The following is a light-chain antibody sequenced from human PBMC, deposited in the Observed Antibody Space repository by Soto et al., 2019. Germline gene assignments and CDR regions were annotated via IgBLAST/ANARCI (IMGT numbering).Light chain of an antibody. CDR2: GAS. Sequence: EIVLTQSPGTLSLSPGERASLSFSASQSVSSSFLAWYQQKPGQAPRLLIYGASNRATGIPDRFSGSGSGTDFTLTISRLEPEDFAVYYCQQYVTSPWAFGQGTKVV. CDR3: QQYVTSPWA. J-gene: IGKJ1*01. CDR1: QSVSSSF. V-gene: IGKV3-20*01.